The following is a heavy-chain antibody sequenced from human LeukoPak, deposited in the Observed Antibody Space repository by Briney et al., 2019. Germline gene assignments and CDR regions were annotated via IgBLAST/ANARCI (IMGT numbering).Heavy chain of an antibody. V-gene: IGHV4-61*02. CDR3: ARGDGYNIDY. Sequence: PSQTLSFTCTVSGGSISSGSYYWSWIRQPAGKGLEWIGRIYTSGSTNYNPSLKSRVTISVDTSKNQFSLKLSSVTAADTAVYYCARGDGYNIDYWGQGTLVTVSS. J-gene: IGHJ4*02. CDR2: IYTSGST. CDR1: GGSISSGSYY. D-gene: IGHD5-24*01.